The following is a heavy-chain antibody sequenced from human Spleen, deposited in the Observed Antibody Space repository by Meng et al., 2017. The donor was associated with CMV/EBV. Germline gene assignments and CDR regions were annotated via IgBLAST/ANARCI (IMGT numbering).Heavy chain of an antibody. J-gene: IGHJ4*02. V-gene: IGHV3-33*06. CDR1: GFTFSSYG. CDR2: IWYDGSNK. CDR3: AEDHEAATTEGAFFHY. Sequence: GESLKISCAASGFTFSSYGMHWVRQPPGKGLEWVALIWYDGSNKYHADSVKGRFTISRDNSKNTVYLQMNSLRGEDTAVYFCAEDHEAATTEGAFFHYWGQGTLVTVSS. D-gene: IGHD1-26*01.